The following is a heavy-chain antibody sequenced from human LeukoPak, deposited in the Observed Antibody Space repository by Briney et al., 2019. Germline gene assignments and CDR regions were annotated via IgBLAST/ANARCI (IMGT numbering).Heavy chain of an antibody. D-gene: IGHD5-18*01. CDR1: GGSIRSSSYN. Sequence: SETLSLTCTVSGGSIRSSSYNWGWIRQPPGKGLEWIGSIHYTGTTYYDPSLKNRVTISSDTSKNQFSLKLSSVTAADTAVYYCARDYQGGYGDKTVDYWGQGTLVTVSS. V-gene: IGHV4-39*07. CDR2: IHYTGTT. CDR3: ARDYQGGYGDKTVDY. J-gene: IGHJ4*02.